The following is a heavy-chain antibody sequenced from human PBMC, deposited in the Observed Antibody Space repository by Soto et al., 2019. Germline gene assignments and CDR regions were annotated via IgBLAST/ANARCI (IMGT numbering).Heavy chain of an antibody. Sequence: GGSLRLFCAASGFTFSNAWMSRVRQAPGEGLEWVGRIKSKTDGGTTDNDAPGKGRFTISRDDSKNTLYLQMNSLGADDTAVYYCAKSIQVFWNQDAFHIWGQDTVVTVSS. D-gene: IGHD1-1*01. CDR2: IKSKTDGGTT. CDR3: AKSIQVFWNQDAFHI. CDR1: GFTFSNAW. J-gene: IGHJ3*02. V-gene: IGHV3-15*01.